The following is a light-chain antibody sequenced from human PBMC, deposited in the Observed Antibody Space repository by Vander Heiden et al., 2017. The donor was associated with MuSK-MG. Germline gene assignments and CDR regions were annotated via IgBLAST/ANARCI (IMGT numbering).Light chain of an antibody. CDR2: LGS. CDR3: RQALQTMYT. J-gene: IGKJ2*01. Sequence: DIVMTQSPLSLPVTPGEPASISCRSSQSLLHSNGYNYLDWYLQKPGQSPQLLIYLGSNRASGVPDRFSGSGSGTDFTLKISRVEAEDVGVYYFRQALQTMYTFGQGTKLEIK. V-gene: IGKV2-28*01. CDR1: QSLLHSNGYNY.